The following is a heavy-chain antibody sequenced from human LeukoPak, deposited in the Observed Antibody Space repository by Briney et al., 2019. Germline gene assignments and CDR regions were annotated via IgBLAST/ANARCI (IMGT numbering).Heavy chain of an antibody. D-gene: IGHD3-10*02. J-gene: IGHJ6*04. Sequence: GGSLRLSCAASGFTFSSYDMHWVRQAPGKGLEWVSYISSSGSTIYYADSVKGRFTISGDNAKNSLYLQMNSLRAEDTAVYYCAELGITMIGGVCGKGTTVTISS. CDR3: AELGITMIGGV. CDR2: ISSSGSTI. CDR1: GFTFSSYD. V-gene: IGHV3-48*03.